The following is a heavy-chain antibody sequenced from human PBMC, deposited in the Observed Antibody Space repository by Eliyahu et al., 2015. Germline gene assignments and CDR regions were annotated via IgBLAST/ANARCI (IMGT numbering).Heavy chain of an antibody. CDR2: INAGNGNT. CDR1: GYTFTSXA. J-gene: IGHJ5*02. CDR3: ARGWNYVLVP. D-gene: IGHD1-7*01. Sequence: QVQXVQSGAXVKKPGASVXVSCKASGYTFTSXAMHWVRQAPGQRLEWMGWINAGNGNTKYSQKFQGRVTXTRDTSASTAYMELSSLRSEDTAVYYCARGWNYVLVPWGQGTLVTVSS. V-gene: IGHV1-3*01.